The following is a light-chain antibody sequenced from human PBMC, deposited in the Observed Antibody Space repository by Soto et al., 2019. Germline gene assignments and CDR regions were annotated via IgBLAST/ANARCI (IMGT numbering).Light chain of an antibody. Sequence: EIVLTQSPGTLSLSPGEIATLSCRASQSVSSIYLAWYQQKPGQAPRLLIYGASSRATGIPDRFSGSGSRTYFTLTIGRLEPEDFAVEYCQQYGSSPPMAFGGGTKVEIK. CDR2: GAS. CDR3: QQYGSSPPMA. J-gene: IGKJ4*01. CDR1: QSVSSIY. V-gene: IGKV3-20*01.